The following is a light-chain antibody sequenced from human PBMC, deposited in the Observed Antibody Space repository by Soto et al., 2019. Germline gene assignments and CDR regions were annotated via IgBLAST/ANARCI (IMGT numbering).Light chain of an antibody. CDR3: GTWDSSLSGDYV. V-gene: IGLV1-51*01. J-gene: IGLJ1*01. Sequence: QSVLTQPPSVSAAPGQKVTISCSGSSSNIVNNYVSWYQQLPGTAPKLLIYDNNKRPSGIPDRFSGSKSGTSATLGITGLQTGDEADYYCGTWDSSLSGDYVFGTGTKLTVL. CDR1: SSNIVNNY. CDR2: DNN.